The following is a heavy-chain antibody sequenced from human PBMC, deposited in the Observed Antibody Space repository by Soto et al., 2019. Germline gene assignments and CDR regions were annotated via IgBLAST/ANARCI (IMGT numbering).Heavy chain of an antibody. V-gene: IGHV1-18*01. CDR3: ARGAPNVDILATISQDFDY. Sequence: ASVKVSCKASGYTLTSYGISWVRQAPGQGLQWMGWISAYNGNTNYAQKLQGRVTMTTDTSTSTAYMELRSLRSDDTAVYYCARGAPNVDILATISQDFDYSGQGTLVTVSS. CDR1: GYTLTSYG. J-gene: IGHJ4*02. D-gene: IGHD5-12*01. CDR2: ISAYNGNT.